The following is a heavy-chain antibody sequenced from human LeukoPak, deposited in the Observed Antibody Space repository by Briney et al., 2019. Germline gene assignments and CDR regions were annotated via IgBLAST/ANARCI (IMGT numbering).Heavy chain of an antibody. V-gene: IGHV3-7*01. J-gene: IGHJ4*02. CDR3: PRGTYPQRLYGLGSYYNDYYFDY. CDR2: IKQDGSEK. D-gene: IGHD3-10*01. Sequence: PGGSLRLSCAASGFTFSSYWMCWVRQAPGKGLEWVANIKQDGSEKYYVDSVKGRFTIPRDNAKNSLYLQMNSLRAEDTAVYYCPRGTYPQRLYGLGSYYNDYYFDYWGQGTLVTVSS. CDR1: GFTFSSYW.